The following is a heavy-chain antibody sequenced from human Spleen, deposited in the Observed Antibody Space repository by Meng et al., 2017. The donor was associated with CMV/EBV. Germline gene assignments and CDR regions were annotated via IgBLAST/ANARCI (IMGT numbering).Heavy chain of an antibody. CDR2: IIPIFGTA. CDR3: ARDYGYCSSTSCYNNYYYYGMDV. V-gene: IGHV1-69*13. D-gene: IGHD2-2*03. CDR1: GGTFSSYA. J-gene: IGHJ6*02. Sequence: VKVSCKASGGTFSSYAISWVRQAPGQGLEWMGGIIPIFGTANYAQKFQGRVTITTDKSTSTAYMELSSLRSEDTAVYYCARDYGYCSSTSCYNNYYYYGMDVWGQGTTVTVSS.